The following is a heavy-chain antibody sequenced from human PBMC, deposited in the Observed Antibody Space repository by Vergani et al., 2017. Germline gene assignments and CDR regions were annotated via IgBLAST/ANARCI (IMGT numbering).Heavy chain of an antibody. CDR3: VKDIAASGNYWYFDL. D-gene: IGHD6-13*01. CDR2: INWNSGSI. V-gene: IGHV3-9*01. CDR1: GFSLITNA. Sequence: VQLVESGGGVVRPGGSLRLTCAASGFSLITNAMHWVRQAPGKGLEWVSGINWNSGSIAYADSVKGRFTISRDNAKNSLYLQMNSLRAEDTALYYCVKDIAASGNYWYFDLWGRGTLVTVSS. J-gene: IGHJ2*01.